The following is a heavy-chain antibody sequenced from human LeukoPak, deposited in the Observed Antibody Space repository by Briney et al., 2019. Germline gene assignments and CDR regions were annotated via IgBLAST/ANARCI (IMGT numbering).Heavy chain of an antibody. CDR3: ARFGAGYCSGGSCYRPTFGPLNWFDP. D-gene: IGHD2-15*01. Sequence: SGTLSLTCAVSGGSISSSNWWSWVRQPPGKGLEWIGGIYHSGSTNYNPSLKSRVTISVDKSKNQFSLKLSSVAAADTAVYYCARFGAGYCSGGSCYRPTFGPLNWFDPWGQGTLVTVSS. CDR2: IYHSGST. CDR1: GGSISSSNW. V-gene: IGHV4-4*02. J-gene: IGHJ5*02.